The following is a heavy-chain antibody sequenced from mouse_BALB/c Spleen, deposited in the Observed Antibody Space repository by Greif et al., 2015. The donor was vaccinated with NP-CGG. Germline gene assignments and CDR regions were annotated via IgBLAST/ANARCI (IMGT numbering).Heavy chain of an antibody. J-gene: IGHJ4*01. V-gene: IGHV2-4-1*01. CDR1: GFSLTSYG. CDR3: ARKRRYEAMDD. CDR2: IWSGGST. D-gene: IGHD2-14*01. Sequence: QVQLQQSGPGLVQPSQSLSITCTVSGFSLTSYGVHWVRQSPGKGLEWLGVIWSGGSTDYNAAFISRLSISKDNSKSQVCLKMNSLQAEDTARYDCARKRRYEAMDDWGQGTSVTVAA.